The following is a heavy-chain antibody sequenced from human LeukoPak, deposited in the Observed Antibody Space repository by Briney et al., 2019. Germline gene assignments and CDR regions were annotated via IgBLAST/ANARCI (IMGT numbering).Heavy chain of an antibody. Sequence: GGSLRLSCAASGFTFSAYWMHWVRQVPGKGLVWVSRINNDGTATFFADSVKGRFTISRDNAKNTLYLQMNSLRPEDTAVYYCARVYGSEIDYWGQGTLVTVSS. D-gene: IGHD3-10*01. CDR2: INNDGTAT. CDR3: ARVYGSEIDY. J-gene: IGHJ4*02. V-gene: IGHV3-74*01. CDR1: GFTFSAYW.